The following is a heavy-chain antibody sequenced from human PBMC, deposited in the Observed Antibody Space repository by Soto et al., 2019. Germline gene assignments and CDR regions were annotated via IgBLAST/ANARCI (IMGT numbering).Heavy chain of an antibody. D-gene: IGHD1-26*01. V-gene: IGHV4-28*01. CDR3: ARREIQGPIDY. Sequence: QVQLQESGPGLVKPSDTLSLTCAVSGYSIRSSNWWGWIRPPPGKGLEWIGYIYYSGTTYYNPSLKSRVTMSVDTSKNQFSLKLTSVTAVDTAVYYCARREIQGPIDYWGQGTLVTVSS. CDR1: GYSIRSSNW. CDR2: IYYSGTT. J-gene: IGHJ4*02.